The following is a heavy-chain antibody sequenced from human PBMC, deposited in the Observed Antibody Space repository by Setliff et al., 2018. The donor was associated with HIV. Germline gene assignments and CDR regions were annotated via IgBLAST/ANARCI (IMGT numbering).Heavy chain of an antibody. CDR3: ARHNTGYSYGYDYYYYYMDV. J-gene: IGHJ6*03. CDR1: GGSISTSRYY. D-gene: IGHD5-18*01. CDR2: INYRGNT. Sequence: SETLSLTCTVSGGSISTSRYYWGWIRQPPGKGLEWIGSINYRGNTYYNPSLKSRAAISVDTSKNQISLKLSSVTAADTAVYYCARHNTGYSYGYDYYYYYMDVWGKGTTVTVSS. V-gene: IGHV4-39*01.